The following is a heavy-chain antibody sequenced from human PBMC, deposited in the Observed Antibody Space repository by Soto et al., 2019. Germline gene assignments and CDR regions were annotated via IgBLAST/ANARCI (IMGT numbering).Heavy chain of an antibody. CDR1: SGSFSGYY. V-gene: IGHV4-34*01. J-gene: IGHJ4*02. CDR3: ARAPKVSGSSQTRPDF. D-gene: IGHD6-6*01. CDR2: ISQSGNT. Sequence: SETLSLTSSIYSGSFSGYYWILIRQPPGKGLEWIGEISQSGNTNYSPSLKSRVSISIDTWKKQFSLNLASVSAADTAVYYCARAPKVSGSSQTRPDFWGQGTLVTVSS.